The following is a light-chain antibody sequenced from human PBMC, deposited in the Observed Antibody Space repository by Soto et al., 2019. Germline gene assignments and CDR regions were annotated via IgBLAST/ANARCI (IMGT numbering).Light chain of an antibody. CDR2: DTF. CDR3: QQRSDWPFT. V-gene: IGKV3-11*01. J-gene: IGKJ5*01. Sequence: EIVLTQSPATLSLSPGERASLSCRASQSVSSNLGWYQQKPGQAPRLLIYDTFSRATGIPARFSGSGSGTDFTLTISTLEPEDFAVYYCQQRSDWPFTFGQGTRLEIK. CDR1: QSVSSN.